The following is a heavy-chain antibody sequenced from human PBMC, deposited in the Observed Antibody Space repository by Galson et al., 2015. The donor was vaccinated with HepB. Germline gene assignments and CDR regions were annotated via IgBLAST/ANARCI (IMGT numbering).Heavy chain of an antibody. V-gene: IGHV1-69*06. D-gene: IGHD3-22*01. CDR3: ASPGTYYYDSSGYYNYFDY. CDR1: GGTFSSYA. J-gene: IGHJ4*02. Sequence: KASGGTFSSYAISWVRQAPGQGLEWMGGIIPIFGTANYAQKFQGRVTITADKSTSTAYMELSSLRSEDTAVYYCASPGTYYYDSSGYYNYFDYWGQGTLVTVSS. CDR2: IIPIFGTA.